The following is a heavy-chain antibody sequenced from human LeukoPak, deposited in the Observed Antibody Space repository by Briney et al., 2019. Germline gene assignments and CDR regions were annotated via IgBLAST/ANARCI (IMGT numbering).Heavy chain of an antibody. J-gene: IGHJ3*01. Sequence: GESLRISCKGSGFRSAGYWIGWVRQRPGRGLEWMAIIHRGDPNTRYSPPFQGQVTISVDDSINTAYLHWSGLKASDTAMYYCARLYDYDTAGYYDDSFDVWGQGTMVTVSS. V-gene: IGHV5-51*01. CDR1: GFRSAGYW. CDR3: ARLYDYDTAGYYDDSFDV. D-gene: IGHD3-22*01. CDR2: IHRGDPNT.